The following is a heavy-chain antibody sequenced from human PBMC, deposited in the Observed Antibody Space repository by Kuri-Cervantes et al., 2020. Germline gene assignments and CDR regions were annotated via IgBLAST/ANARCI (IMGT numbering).Heavy chain of an antibody. CDR1: GFTFSNYG. CDR2: ISYDGSNK. D-gene: IGHD5-24*01. Sequence: GESLKISCAASGFTFSNYGMHWVRQAPGKGLEWVAVISYDGSNKYYADSVKGRFTISRDNSKNTLYLQMNSLRAEDTAVYYCARDFLGERWPDYWGQGTLVTVSS. CDR3: ARDFLGERWPDY. V-gene: IGHV3-30*19. J-gene: IGHJ4*02.